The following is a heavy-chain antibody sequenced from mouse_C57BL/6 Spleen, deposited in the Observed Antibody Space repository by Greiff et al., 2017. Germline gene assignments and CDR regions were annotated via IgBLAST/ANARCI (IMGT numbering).Heavy chain of an antibody. CDR2: IRNKANGYTT. CDR1: GFTFTAYY. D-gene: IGHD2-4*01. CDR3: ARSYDYDDWGFAY. J-gene: IGHJ3*01. Sequence: EVKLMESGGGLVQPGGSLSLSCAASGFTFTAYYMSWVRQPPGKALEWLGFIRNKANGYTTEYSASVKGRFTISRDNSQSILYLQMNALRAEDSATYYCARSYDYDDWGFAYWGQGTLVNVSA. V-gene: IGHV7-3*01.